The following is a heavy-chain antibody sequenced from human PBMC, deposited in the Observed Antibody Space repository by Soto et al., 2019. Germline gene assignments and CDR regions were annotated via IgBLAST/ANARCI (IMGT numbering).Heavy chain of an antibody. J-gene: IGHJ4*02. CDR2: IYYSVNT. D-gene: IGHD1-1*01. V-gene: IGHV4-59*08. Sequence: SETLSLTCTVSGGSLSNHYWTWIRQSPGKGLEWIGSIYYSVNTNYNPSLDSRVTISVDTSKNQFSLKLSSVTAADTAVYYCARRYGYSFDYWGQGTLVTVSS. CDR3: ARRYGYSFDY. CDR1: GGSLSNHY.